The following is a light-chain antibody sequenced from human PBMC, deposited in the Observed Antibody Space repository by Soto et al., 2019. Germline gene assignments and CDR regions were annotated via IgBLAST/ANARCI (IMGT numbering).Light chain of an antibody. J-gene: IGKJ1*01. CDR1: QTVGSS. CDR2: DAS. V-gene: IGKV3-11*01. CDR3: QQRSDWPPWT. Sequence: EIVLTQSPATLSLSPGERVTLSCRASQTVGSSLAWYQHKPGQAPRLLIYDASSRATGIPARFSGSRSGTDFTLTISSLEPEDFAVYYCQQRSDWPPWTFGQGTKVEIK.